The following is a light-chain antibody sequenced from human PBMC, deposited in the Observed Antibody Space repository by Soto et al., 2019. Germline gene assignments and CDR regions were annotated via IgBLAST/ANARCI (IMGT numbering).Light chain of an antibody. CDR2: EVT. V-gene: IGLV2-8*01. J-gene: IGLJ1*01. CDR1: SSDVGYYNY. Sequence: VLTQPPSASGSPGQSVTISCTGTSSDVGYYNYVSWYQQHPGKAPKLMIYEVTKRPSGVPDRFSGSKSGNTASLTVSGLQADDEADYYCSSYAGSNNYVFGTGTKVTVL. CDR3: SSYAGSNNYV.